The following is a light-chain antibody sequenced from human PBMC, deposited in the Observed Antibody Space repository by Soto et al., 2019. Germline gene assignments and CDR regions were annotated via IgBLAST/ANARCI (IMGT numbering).Light chain of an antibody. Sequence: DIQMTQSPYSLSASVGDRVTITFQASQDINKNLIWYQQKPGKAPKLLIYDASDLETGVPSRFSGSGSGTGFTFTISSLQPEDFATYYCQQYESLPLTFGQGTRLEIK. J-gene: IGKJ5*01. CDR1: QDINKN. CDR3: QQYESLPLT. V-gene: IGKV1-33*01. CDR2: DAS.